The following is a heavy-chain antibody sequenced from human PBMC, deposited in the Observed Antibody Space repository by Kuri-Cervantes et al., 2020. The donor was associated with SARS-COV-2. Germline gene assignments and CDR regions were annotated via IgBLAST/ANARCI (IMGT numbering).Heavy chain of an antibody. D-gene: IGHD6-13*01. CDR3: ASKSWSQMDY. Sequence: GESLKISCAASGFTFSSYSMNWVRQAPGKGLEWVSSISSSSSYIYYADSVKGRFTISRDNAKNSLYLQMNSLRAEDTAVYYCASKSWSQMDYWGQGTLVTVSS. CDR2: ISSSSSYI. V-gene: IGHV3-21*01. J-gene: IGHJ4*02. CDR1: GFTFSSYS.